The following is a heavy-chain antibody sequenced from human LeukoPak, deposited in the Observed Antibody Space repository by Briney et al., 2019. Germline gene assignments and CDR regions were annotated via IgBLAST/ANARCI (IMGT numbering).Heavy chain of an antibody. Sequence: SETLSLTCAVYGGSFNDYYWTWIRQPPGKGLEWIGEISHSGSPNYNPSLSSRVTMSVDKSKNQFSLRLTSVTAADTAVYFCARGREEWEILKRAVKFDFWGQGTLVTVSS. CDR2: ISHSGSP. CDR1: GGSFNDYY. CDR3: ARGREEWEILKRAVKFDF. V-gene: IGHV4-34*01. J-gene: IGHJ4*02. D-gene: IGHD1-26*01.